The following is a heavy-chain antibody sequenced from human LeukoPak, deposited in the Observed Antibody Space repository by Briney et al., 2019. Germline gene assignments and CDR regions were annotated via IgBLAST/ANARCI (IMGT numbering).Heavy chain of an antibody. CDR1: GGSISSSSYY. D-gene: IGHD6-19*01. V-gene: IGHV4-39*01. CDR3: ARVSSRGYSSGWYFDY. CDR2: IYYSGST. Sequence: SETLSLTCTVSGGSISSSSYYWGWIRQPPGKGLEWIGSIYYSGSTYYNPSLKSRVTISVDTSKNQFSLKLSSVTAADTAVYYCARVSSRGYSSGWYFDYWGQGTLVTVSS. J-gene: IGHJ4*02.